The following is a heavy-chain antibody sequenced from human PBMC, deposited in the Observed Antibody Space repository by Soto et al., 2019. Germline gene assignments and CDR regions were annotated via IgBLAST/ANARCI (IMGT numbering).Heavy chain of an antibody. V-gene: IGHV1-18*04. CDR3: ARGGYCTSSSCYEDCYHGMDV. D-gene: IGHD2-2*01. J-gene: IGHJ6*02. CDR1: GYTFTSYG. CDR2: ISVSNGNT. Sequence: ASVKVSCKASGYTFTSYGLSWVRQAPGQGLEWMGWISVSNGNTNYAQKLPGRVTMTTDTSTSTAYMELRSLRSDDTAVYYCARGGYCTSSSCYEDCYHGMDVWGQGTTVTVSS.